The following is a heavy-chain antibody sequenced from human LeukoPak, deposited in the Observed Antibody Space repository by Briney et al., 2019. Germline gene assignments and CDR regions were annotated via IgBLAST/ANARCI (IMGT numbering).Heavy chain of an antibody. D-gene: IGHD3-3*01. CDR1: RFTFSSHA. Sequence: PGGSLRLSCVASRFTFSSHAMAWVRQAPGKGLEWVSAIGGRGGSTYYADSVKGRFTISRDNSKNTLYLQMNSLRVEDTALYYCARDPGVVAFHYFDFWGQGTLVTVSS. CDR3: ARDPGVVAFHYFDF. J-gene: IGHJ4*02. V-gene: IGHV3-23*01. CDR2: IGGRGGST.